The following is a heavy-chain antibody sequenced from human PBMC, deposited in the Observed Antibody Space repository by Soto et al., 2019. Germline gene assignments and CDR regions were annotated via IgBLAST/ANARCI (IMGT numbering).Heavy chain of an antibody. CDR2: VSWNSGAK. CDR1: GFSFDDFV. CDR3: AKGVATAVPALDY. J-gene: IGHJ4*02. D-gene: IGHD2-21*02. V-gene: IGHV3-9*01. Sequence: AGGSLRLSCVASGFSFDDFVMNWVRQLPGKGLEWVSSVSWNSGAKLYADSVKGRFAISRDSAKKSVYLQMNSLRPDDTAFYYCAKGVATAVPALDYWGQGTLVTVS.